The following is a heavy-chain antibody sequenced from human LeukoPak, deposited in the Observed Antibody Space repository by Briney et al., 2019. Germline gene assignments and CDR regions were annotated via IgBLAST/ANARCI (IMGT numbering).Heavy chain of an antibody. D-gene: IGHD6-19*01. CDR3: ARVGAVADSFDY. CDR2: ISSSSSYI. J-gene: IGHJ4*02. V-gene: IGHV3-21*01. Sequence: GGSLRLSCAASGLTFSSYSMNWVRQAPGKGLEWVSSISSSSSYIYYADSVKGRFTIPRDNAKNSLYLQMNSLRAEDTAVYYCARVGAVADSFDYWGQGTLVTVSS. CDR1: GLTFSSYS.